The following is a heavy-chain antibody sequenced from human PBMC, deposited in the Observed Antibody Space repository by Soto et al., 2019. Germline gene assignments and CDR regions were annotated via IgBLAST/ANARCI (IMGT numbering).Heavy chain of an antibody. CDR1: GGSITSSY. D-gene: IGHD3-22*01. CDR2: IYFSGGS. V-gene: IGHV4-59*01. CDR3: AKDLFTPRIVVVTSFDY. Sequence: QVQLQESGPGLVKPSETLSLTCTVSGGSITSSYWNWIRQPPGKGLEWIGHIYFSGGSKYNPSLKGRVTMSEDTSKNQFSLKLTSVTAADTAMYYCAKDLFTPRIVVVTSFDYWGQGTLVTVSS. J-gene: IGHJ4*02.